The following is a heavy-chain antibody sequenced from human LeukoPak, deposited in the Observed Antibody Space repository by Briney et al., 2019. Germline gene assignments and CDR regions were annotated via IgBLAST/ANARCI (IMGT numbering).Heavy chain of an antibody. J-gene: IGHJ4*02. D-gene: IGHD3-9*01. CDR1: GFTFSSYE. Sequence: GGSLRLSCAASGFTFSSYEMNWVRQAPGKGLEWVSYISSSGSTIYYADSVKGRFTISRDNAKNSLYLQMNSLRAEDTAVYYCARAFWTRINYDILTGYRRGENSLDYWGQGTLVTVSS. CDR2: ISSSGSTI. CDR3: ARAFWTRINYDILTGYRRGENSLDY. V-gene: IGHV3-48*03.